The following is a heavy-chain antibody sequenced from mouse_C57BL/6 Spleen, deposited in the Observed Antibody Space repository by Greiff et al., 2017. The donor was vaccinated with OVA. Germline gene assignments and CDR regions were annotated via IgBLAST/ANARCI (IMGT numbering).Heavy chain of an antibody. CDR2: IYPRSGNT. J-gene: IGHJ4*01. CDR1: GYTFTSYG. D-gene: IGHD1-1*01. Sequence: VMLVESGAELARPGASVKLSCKASGYTFTSYGISWVKQRTGQGLEWIGEIYPRSGNTYYNEKFKGKATLTADKSSSTAYMELRSLTSEDSAVYFCARCPYYYGSSGAMDYWGQGTSVTVSS. CDR3: ARCPYYYGSSGAMDY. V-gene: IGHV1-81*01.